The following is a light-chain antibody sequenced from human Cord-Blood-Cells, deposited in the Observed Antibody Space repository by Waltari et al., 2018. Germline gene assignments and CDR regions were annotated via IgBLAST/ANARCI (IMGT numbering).Light chain of an antibody. J-gene: IGLJ3*02. CDR2: DVS. Sequence: QSARTHPASCPGPPGQSSTTPCTGTSVYVGVYTYVSWYQQHPGKAPKLMIYDVSNRPSGVSNRFSGSKSGNTASLTISGLQAEDEADYYCSSYTSSSTPWVFGGGTKLTVL. V-gene: IGLV2-14*01. CDR3: SSYTSSSTPWV. CDR1: SVYVGVYTY.